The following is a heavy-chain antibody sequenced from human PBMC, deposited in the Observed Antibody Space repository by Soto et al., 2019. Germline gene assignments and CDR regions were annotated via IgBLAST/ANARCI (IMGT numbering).Heavy chain of an antibody. Sequence: SETLSLTCTVSGGSISSYYWSWIRQPPGKGLEWIGSIYYSGTTYYNPSLNSRVTVSVDTSKNQFSLKVTSVTAADTAMYFCARQVSSAWPPYYYDMDVWGQGTTVTVSS. J-gene: IGHJ6*02. CDR3: ARQVSSAWPPYYYDMDV. CDR2: IYYSGTT. V-gene: IGHV4-59*08. D-gene: IGHD6-25*01. CDR1: GGSISSYY.